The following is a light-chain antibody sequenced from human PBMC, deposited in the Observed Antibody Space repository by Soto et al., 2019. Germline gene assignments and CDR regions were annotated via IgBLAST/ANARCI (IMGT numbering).Light chain of an antibody. CDR1: QKISSY. J-gene: IGKJ4*01. CDR3: QQNYSPPLS. CDR2: SGS. V-gene: IGKV1-39*01. Sequence: DLQMTQSPSSLSAFVGDSVTITCRASQKISSYLAWFQQKPGEAPRLLIYSGSSLRSGVPSRFIGTGSGTDFTLTISGLQPEDVATYYCQQNYSPPLSFGGGTKVYI.